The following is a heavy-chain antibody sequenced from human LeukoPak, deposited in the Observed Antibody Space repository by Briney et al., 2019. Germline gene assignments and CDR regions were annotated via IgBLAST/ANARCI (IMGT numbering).Heavy chain of an antibody. V-gene: IGHV7-4-1*02. CDR3: ARKTMIRGVDY. CDR2: INTDTGNP. Sequence: ASVKVSCKASGYTFTSYAMNWVRQAPGQGLEWMGWINTDTGNPTYAQGFTGRFVFSLDTSVSTAYLQINSLKAEDTAVYYCARKTMIRGVDYWGQGTLVTVSS. CDR1: GYTFTSYA. D-gene: IGHD3-10*01. J-gene: IGHJ4*02.